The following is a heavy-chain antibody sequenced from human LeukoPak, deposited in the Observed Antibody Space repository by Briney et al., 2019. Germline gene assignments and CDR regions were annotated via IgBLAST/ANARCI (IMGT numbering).Heavy chain of an antibody. CDR2: ISSSSSYI. V-gene: IGHV3-21*01. J-gene: IGHJ3*02. Sequence: PGGSLRLSCAASGFTFRRYTMNWVRQAPGKGLELVSSISSSSSYIYYADSVKGRFTIFRDNANNSLYLQMDSLRAEDTAVYYCARSLSTTVTTAFNIWGQGTMVTVSS. CDR3: ARSLSTTVTTAFNI. CDR1: GFTFRRYT. D-gene: IGHD4-17*01.